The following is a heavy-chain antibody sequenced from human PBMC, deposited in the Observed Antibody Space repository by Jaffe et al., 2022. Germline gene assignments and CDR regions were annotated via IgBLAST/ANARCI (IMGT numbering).Heavy chain of an antibody. CDR1: GFSLSTSGVG. J-gene: IGHJ3*02. D-gene: IGHD3-9*01. Sequence: QITLKESGPTLVKPTQTLTLTCTFSGFSLSTSGVGVGWIRQPPGKALEWLALIYWNDDKRYSPSLKSRLTITKDTSKNQVVLTMTNMDPVDTATYYCAHRIRLYFDQEIGAFDIWGQGTMVTVSS. V-gene: IGHV2-5*01. CDR3: AHRIRLYFDQEIGAFDI. CDR2: IYWNDDK.